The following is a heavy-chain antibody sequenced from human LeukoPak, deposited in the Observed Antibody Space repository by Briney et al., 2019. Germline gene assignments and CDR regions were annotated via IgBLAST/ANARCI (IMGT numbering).Heavy chain of an antibody. D-gene: IGHD3-3*01. CDR3: ARLSSHYNFWSGSPAH. CDR1: GFTFGGYS. J-gene: IGHJ4*02. Sequence: GGSLKLSCAASGFTFGGYSMNWFRRAPGKVLEWVSYISSSGSSIYYADSVKGRFTISRDNAKNSLYLQMNSLRAEDTAVYYCARLSSHYNFWSGSPAHWGQGTLVTVSS. CDR2: ISSSGSSI. V-gene: IGHV3-48*01.